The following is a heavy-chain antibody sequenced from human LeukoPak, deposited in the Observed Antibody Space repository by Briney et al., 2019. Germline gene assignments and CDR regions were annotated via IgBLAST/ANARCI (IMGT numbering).Heavy chain of an antibody. CDR1: GYTFTGYY. V-gene: IGHV1-69*04. CDR2: IIPILGIA. D-gene: IGHD3-3*01. CDR3: ARDNRSGFWSGYFDY. Sequence: GASVKVSCKASGYTFTGYYMHWVRQAPGQGLEWMGRIIPILGIANYAQKFQGRVTITADKSTSTAYMELSSLRSEDTAVYYCARDNRSGFWSGYFDYWGQGTLVTVSS. J-gene: IGHJ4*02.